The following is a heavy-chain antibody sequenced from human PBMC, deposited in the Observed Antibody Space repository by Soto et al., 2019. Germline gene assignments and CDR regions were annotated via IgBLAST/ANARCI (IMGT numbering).Heavy chain of an antibody. CDR3: ARRGSSGLFTLMPFDI. V-gene: IGHV5-10-1*03. D-gene: IGHD6-19*01. CDR1: VYSFTDFW. CDR2: IDPRDSYT. Sequence: EVQLVQSGAEVKKPGESLRISCKGSVYSFTDFWINWVRQMPGKGLEWMGRIDPRDSYTNFSPSFQGHVTISVDKSITTAYLHWSSLKASDTAMYYCARRGSSGLFTLMPFDIWGQWTMVTVSS. J-gene: IGHJ3*02.